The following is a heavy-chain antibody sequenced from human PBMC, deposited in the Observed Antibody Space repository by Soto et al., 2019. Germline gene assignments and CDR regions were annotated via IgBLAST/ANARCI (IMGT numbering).Heavy chain of an antibody. Sequence: QVQLQQWGAGLLKPSETLSLTCAVYGGSFSGYYWSWIRQPPGKGLEWIGEIKHSGSTNYNPSLTSRVTISVDASKSQFSLKLSSVTAADAAVYYCARQAVSTGYYYYYGLVVWGQGTTVTVSS. J-gene: IGHJ6*02. D-gene: IGHD4-4*01. CDR2: IKHSGST. CDR3: ARQAVSTGYYYYYGLVV. V-gene: IGHV4-34*01. CDR1: GGSFSGYY.